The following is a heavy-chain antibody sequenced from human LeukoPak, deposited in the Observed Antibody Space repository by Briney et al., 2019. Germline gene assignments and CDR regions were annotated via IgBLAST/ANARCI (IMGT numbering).Heavy chain of an antibody. V-gene: IGHV4-4*07. CDR3: ARVGRDYGSGSYYEYYYYYYMDV. Sequence: SETPSLTCTVSGGSISSYYWSWIRQPAGKGLEWIGRIYTSGSTNYNPSLKSRVTMSVDTSKNQFSLKLSSVTAADTAVYYCARVGRDYGSGSYYEYYYYYYMDVWGKGTTVTISS. CDR1: GGSISSYY. J-gene: IGHJ6*03. D-gene: IGHD3-10*01. CDR2: IYTSGST.